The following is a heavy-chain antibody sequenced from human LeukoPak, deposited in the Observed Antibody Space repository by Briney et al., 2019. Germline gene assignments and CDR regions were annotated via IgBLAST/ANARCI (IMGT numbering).Heavy chain of an antibody. J-gene: IGHJ4*02. D-gene: IGHD3-10*01. CDR1: GFTFNSYG. Sequence: GGSLRPSCAASGFTFNSYGMHWVRQAPGKGLEWVAFIRFDGSYKYYADSVKGRFTISRDNSKNTLYLQMNSLRAEDTAVYYCATPKYYYGSGSYYYFDYWGQGTLVTVSS. V-gene: IGHV3-30*02. CDR3: ATPKYYYGSGSYYYFDY. CDR2: IRFDGSYK.